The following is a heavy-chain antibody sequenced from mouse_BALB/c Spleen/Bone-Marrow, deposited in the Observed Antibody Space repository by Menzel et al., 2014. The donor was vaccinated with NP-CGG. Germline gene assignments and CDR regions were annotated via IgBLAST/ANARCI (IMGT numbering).Heavy chain of an antibody. Sequence: VQLKESGGGLVKPGGSLKLSCTASGFTFTSYGMSWVRQTPEKRLEWVATITNGGDYTYYPDSVKGRFTISRDNVKNNLYLQMRSLRSEDTALYYCVRNYYGYDGYFDYWGQGTPLTVSS. CDR3: VRNYYGYDGYFDY. V-gene: IGHV5-9-2*01. CDR2: ITNGGDYT. J-gene: IGHJ2*01. D-gene: IGHD2-2*01. CDR1: GFTFTSYG.